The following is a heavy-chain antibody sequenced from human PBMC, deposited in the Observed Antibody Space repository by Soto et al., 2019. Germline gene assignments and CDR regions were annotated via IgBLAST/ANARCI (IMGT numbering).Heavy chain of an antibody. Sequence: PSESLSLTCSVHIRSLNTYYWSWIRQAPGKGLEWIGEINHSGITNYNPSLKSRVTISVDTSKNHFSLTLNSVSAADTAVYYCARERRVVGGYSSNWYDYFDIWGQGALVTVSS. V-gene: IGHV4-34*01. J-gene: IGHJ4*02. CDR3: ARERRVVGGYSSNWYDYFDI. D-gene: IGHD6-13*01. CDR2: INHSGIT. CDR1: IRSLNTYY.